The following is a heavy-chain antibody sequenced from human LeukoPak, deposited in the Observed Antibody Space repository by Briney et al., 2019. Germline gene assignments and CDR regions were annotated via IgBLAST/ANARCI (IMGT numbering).Heavy chain of an antibody. J-gene: IGHJ4*02. CDR3: ATRSCSDGVGPFDN. V-gene: IGHV3-21*03. Sequence: RGSLRLSCAPSVFTSSGYILSCVRETPGEGLERVSSISRSGSAIYYADSVKGRFIISRDNPQKALYLQLKRLRAEDTPAYYCATRSCSDGVGPFDNWGRGTLVTVSS. CDR1: VFTSSGYI. CDR2: ISRSGSAI. D-gene: IGHD5-24*01.